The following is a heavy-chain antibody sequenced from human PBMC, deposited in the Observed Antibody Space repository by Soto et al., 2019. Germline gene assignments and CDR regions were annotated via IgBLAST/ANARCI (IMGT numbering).Heavy chain of an antibody. CDR3: ARGTYYYDSSAYYSL. J-gene: IGHJ4*02. Sequence: EVQLVESGGGLVKPGGSLRLSCAASGFTFSSYSMNWVRQAPGKGLEWVSSISSSSSYIYYADSVKGRFTISRDNAKNSLYLQMNTLRAEETAVYYCARGTYYYDSSAYYSLWGQGTLVTVSS. D-gene: IGHD3-22*01. CDR1: GFTFSSYS. V-gene: IGHV3-21*01. CDR2: ISSSSSYI.